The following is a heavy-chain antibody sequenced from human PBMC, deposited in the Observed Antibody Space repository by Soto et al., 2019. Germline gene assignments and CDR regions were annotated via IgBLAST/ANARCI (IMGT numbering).Heavy chain of an antibody. V-gene: IGHV3-30*18. CDR1: GFTFSSYG. CDR2: ISYDGSNK. Sequence: QVQLVESGGGVVQPGRSLRLSCAASGFTFSSYGMHWVRQAPGKGLEWVAVISYDGSNKYYADSVKGRFTISRDNSKNTLYLQMNSLRAEDTAVYYCAKEGTTVTTKDSPWGQGTLVTVSS. D-gene: IGHD4-17*01. J-gene: IGHJ5*02. CDR3: AKEGTTVTTKDSP.